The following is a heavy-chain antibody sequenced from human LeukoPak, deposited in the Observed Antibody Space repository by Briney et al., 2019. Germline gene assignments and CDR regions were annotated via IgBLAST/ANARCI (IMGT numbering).Heavy chain of an antibody. D-gene: IGHD6-19*01. Sequence: SETLSLTCTVSGGSISSSSYYWGWIRQPPGKGLEWIGSIYYSGSTYYNPSLKSRVTISVDTSKNQFSLKLSSVTAADTAVYYCARHLKSGWFFDYWGQGTLVTVFS. J-gene: IGHJ4*02. CDR1: GGSISSSSYY. CDR2: IYYSGST. V-gene: IGHV4-39*01. CDR3: ARHLKSGWFFDY.